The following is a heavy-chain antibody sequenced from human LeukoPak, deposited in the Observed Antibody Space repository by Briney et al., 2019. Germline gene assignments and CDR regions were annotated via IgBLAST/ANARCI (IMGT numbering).Heavy chain of an antibody. CDR3: AREYSGSYYALGY. D-gene: IGHD1-26*01. CDR2: IKDDGSHT. Sequence: GGSLRLSCAASGFTFSSHWMHWVRQAPGKGLVWVSRIKDDGSHTNYADSVKGRFTISRDNAKNTLSLQMNSLRAEDTAVYYCAREYSGSYYALGYWGQGTLVTVSS. J-gene: IGHJ4*02. CDR1: GFTFSSHW. V-gene: IGHV3-74*01.